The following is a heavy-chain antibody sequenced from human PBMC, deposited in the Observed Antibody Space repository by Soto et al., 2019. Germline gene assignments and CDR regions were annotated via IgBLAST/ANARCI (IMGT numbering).Heavy chain of an antibody. V-gene: IGHV1-2*04. Sequence: ASVKVSCKASGYTFTDYYMHWVRQAPGQGLEWMGWINPNSGGTNYAQKFQGWVTMTRDTSISTAYMELSRLRSDDTAVYYCARASPYSSGYYYFDYWGQGTLVTVSS. CDR1: GYTFTDYY. J-gene: IGHJ4*02. CDR2: INPNSGGT. CDR3: ARASPYSSGYYYFDY. D-gene: IGHD6-19*01.